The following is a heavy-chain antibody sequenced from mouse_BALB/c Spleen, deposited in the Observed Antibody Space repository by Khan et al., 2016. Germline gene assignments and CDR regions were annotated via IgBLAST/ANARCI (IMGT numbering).Heavy chain of an antibody. J-gene: IGHJ4*01. Sequence: EVKLEVSGGGLVQPGGSMKLSCVASGFTFSNYWMNWVRQSPEKGLEWVAEIRLKSNNYATHYAESVKGRFTISRDDSKSSVYLQMHNLRAEDTGIYYCTKLDYYYAMDYWGQGTSVTVSS. CDR2: IRLKSNNYAT. D-gene: IGHD2-13*01. CDR3: TKLDYYYAMDY. V-gene: IGHV6-6*02. CDR1: GFTFSNYW.